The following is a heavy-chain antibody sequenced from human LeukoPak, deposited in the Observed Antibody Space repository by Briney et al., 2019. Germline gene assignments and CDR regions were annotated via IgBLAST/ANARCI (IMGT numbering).Heavy chain of an antibody. V-gene: IGHV3-30-3*01. CDR1: GFTFRSYA. Sequence: GGSLRLSCAGSGFTFRSYAMHWVRQAPGKGLEWVAVISYDGSNKDYADSVKGRFTISRDNSKNTLFLQMNSLRAEDTAVYYCARESFKNYYDSSGPEYWGQGTPVTVSS. CDR2: ISYDGSNK. CDR3: ARESFKNYYDSSGPEY. D-gene: IGHD3-22*01. J-gene: IGHJ4*02.